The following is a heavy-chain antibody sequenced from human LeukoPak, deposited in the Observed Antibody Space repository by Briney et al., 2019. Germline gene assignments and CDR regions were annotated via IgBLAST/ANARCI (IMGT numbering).Heavy chain of an antibody. V-gene: IGHV3-30*04. CDR2: ISYDGSNK. CDR3: ARVGRGYSFNVYYFDY. Sequence: PGGSLRLSCAASGFTFSNFAMHWVRQAPGKGLEWVAIISYDGSNKYYADSVKGRFTISRDNSKNTLCLQMNSLRAEDTAVYYCARVGRGYSFNVYYFDYWGQGTLVTVSS. D-gene: IGHD5-18*01. J-gene: IGHJ4*02. CDR1: GFTFSNFA.